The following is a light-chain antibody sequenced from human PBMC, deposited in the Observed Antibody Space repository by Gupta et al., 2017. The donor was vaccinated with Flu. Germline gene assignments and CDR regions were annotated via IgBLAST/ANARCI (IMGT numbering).Light chain of an antibody. J-gene: IGLJ1*01. Sequence: VTITSSGSSSNIGSNAVNWYQQVPGTSPNLLIYGSNQRPSGVPDRFAGSKSGTSASLAIRGLQSEDEADYYCAAWDDSLNGHYVFGTGTKVTVL. CDR2: GSN. CDR1: SSNIGSNA. V-gene: IGLV1-44*01. CDR3: AAWDDSLNGHYV.